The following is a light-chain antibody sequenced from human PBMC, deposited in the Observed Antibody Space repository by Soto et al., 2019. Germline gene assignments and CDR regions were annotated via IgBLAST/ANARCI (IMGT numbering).Light chain of an antibody. Sequence: QSVLTQPRSVSGSPGQSVTISCTGTKSDLGDYNYVSWFQQHPGKTPKLMIYDVTRRPSGVPDRFSGSQSGNTASLTISGLQAEDEADYYCSSYAGSSNVFGTGTKVTVL. CDR1: KSDLGDYNY. V-gene: IGLV2-11*01. CDR2: DVT. J-gene: IGLJ1*01. CDR3: SSYAGSSNV.